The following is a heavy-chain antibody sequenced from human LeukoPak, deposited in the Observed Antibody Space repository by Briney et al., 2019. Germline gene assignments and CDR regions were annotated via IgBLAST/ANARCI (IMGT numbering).Heavy chain of an antibody. D-gene: IGHD3-22*01. V-gene: IGHV4-34*01. Sequence: SETLSLTCAVYGGSFSGYYWSWIRQPPGKGLEWIGEINHSESTNYNPSLKSRVTISVDTSKNQFSLKLSSVTAADTAVYYCARGAKYYDSSGYYPLDYWGQGTLVTVSS. CDR1: GGSFSGYY. CDR2: INHSEST. CDR3: ARGAKYYDSSGYYPLDY. J-gene: IGHJ4*02.